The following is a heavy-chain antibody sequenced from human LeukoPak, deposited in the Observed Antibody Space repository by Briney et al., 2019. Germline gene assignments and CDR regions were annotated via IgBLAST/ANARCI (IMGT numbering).Heavy chain of an antibody. Sequence: GGSLRLSCAASGFTFSSYAMSWVRQAPGKGLEWVSAISGSGGSTYYADSVKGRFTISRDNAKNSLYLQMNSLRAEDTALYYCAKGGSYSSSWYFDYWGQGTLVTVSS. V-gene: IGHV3-23*01. CDR1: GFTFSSYA. CDR3: AKGGSYSSSWYFDY. J-gene: IGHJ4*02. CDR2: ISGSGGST. D-gene: IGHD6-13*01.